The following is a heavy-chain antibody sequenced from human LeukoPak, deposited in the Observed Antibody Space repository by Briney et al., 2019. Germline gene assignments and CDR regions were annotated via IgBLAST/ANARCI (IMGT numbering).Heavy chain of an antibody. Sequence: GGSLRLSCAASGFTFSNYAMNWVRQAPGKGLVWVSRINSDGSSTSYADSVKGRFTISRDNAKNTLYLQMNSLRAEDTAVYYCARDLVYGSGSYDYWGQGTLVTVSS. CDR1: GFTFSNYA. CDR2: INSDGSST. D-gene: IGHD3-10*01. J-gene: IGHJ4*02. V-gene: IGHV3-74*01. CDR3: ARDLVYGSGSYDY.